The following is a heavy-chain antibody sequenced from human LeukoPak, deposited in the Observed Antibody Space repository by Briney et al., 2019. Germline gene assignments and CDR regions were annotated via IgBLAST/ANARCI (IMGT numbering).Heavy chain of an antibody. J-gene: IGHJ3*02. CDR1: GGSISSYY. Sequence: SETLSLTCTVSGGSISSYYWSWIRQPPGKVLEWIGYIYYIGSTNYNPSLKSRVTISVDTSKNQFSLKLSSVTAADTAVYYCARDIGPYCSGGSCYSWGAFDIWGQGTMVTVSS. V-gene: IGHV4-59*01. D-gene: IGHD2-15*01. CDR2: IYYIGST. CDR3: ARDIGPYCSGGSCYSWGAFDI.